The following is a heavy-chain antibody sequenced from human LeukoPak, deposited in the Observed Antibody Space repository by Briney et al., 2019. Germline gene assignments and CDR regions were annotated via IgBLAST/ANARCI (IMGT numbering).Heavy chain of an antibody. V-gene: IGHV4-4*09. CDR1: GGSISSYY. CDR2: IYTGGST. J-gene: IGHJ6*03. CDR3: ASSVVKYDFWSGYYRNYYMDV. D-gene: IGHD3-3*01. Sequence: SETLSLTCTVSGGSISSYYWSWIRQPPGKGLEWIGYIYTGGSTNYNPSLKSRVTISVDTSKNQFSLKLSSVTAADTAVYYCASSVVKYDFWSGYYRNYYMDVWGKGTTVTVSS.